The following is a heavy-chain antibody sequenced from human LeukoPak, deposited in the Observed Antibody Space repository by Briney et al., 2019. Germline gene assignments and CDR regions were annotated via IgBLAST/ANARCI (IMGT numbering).Heavy chain of an antibody. CDR1: GFTFSSYG. V-gene: IGHV3-33*01. Sequence: HPGRSLRLSCAASGFTFSSYGRHWVRQAPGKGLEWVAVIWYDGSNKYYADSVKGRFTISRDNSKNTLYLQMNSLRAEDTAVYYCARAPDYGDYGRYFDYWGQGTLVTVSS. CDR2: IWYDGSNK. D-gene: IGHD4-17*01. J-gene: IGHJ4*02. CDR3: ARAPDYGDYGRYFDY.